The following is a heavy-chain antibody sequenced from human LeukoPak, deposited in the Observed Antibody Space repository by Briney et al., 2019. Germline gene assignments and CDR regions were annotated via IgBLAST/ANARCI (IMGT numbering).Heavy chain of an antibody. V-gene: IGHV1-69*01. J-gene: IGHJ5*02. CDR2: IIPIFGTA. CDR1: GGTFSSYA. Sequence: GSSVKVSCKASGGTFSSYAISWVRQAPGQGLEWMGGIIPIFGTANYAQKFQGRVTITAAESTSTAYMELSSLRSEDTAVYYCARDFSRNDFWSGSNWFDPWGQGTLVTVSS. D-gene: IGHD3-3*01. CDR3: ARDFSRNDFWSGSNWFDP.